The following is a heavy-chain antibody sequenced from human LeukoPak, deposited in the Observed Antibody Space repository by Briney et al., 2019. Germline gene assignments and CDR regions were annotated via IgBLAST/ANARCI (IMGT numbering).Heavy chain of an antibody. CDR3: ARGRNGYSSSWYVLGY. V-gene: IGHV4-34*01. J-gene: IGHJ4*02. D-gene: IGHD6-13*01. CDR1: GGSFSGYY. Sequence: SETLSLTCAVYGGSFSGYYWSRIRQPPGKGLEWIGEINHSGSTNYNPSLKSRVTISVDTSKNQFSLKLSSVTAADTAVYYCARGRNGYSSSWYVLGYWGQGTLVTVSS. CDR2: INHSGST.